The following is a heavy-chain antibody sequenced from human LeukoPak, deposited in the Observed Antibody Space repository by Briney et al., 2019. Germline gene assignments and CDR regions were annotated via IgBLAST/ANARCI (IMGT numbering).Heavy chain of an antibody. Sequence: SETLSLTCTVSGGSISSSSYYWGWIRQPPGKGLEWIGSIYYSGYSDYNPSLKSRVSISVDTSENQFSLTLSSVTAADMAVYFCARGITIFGMVPPYYFDFWGQGTLVTVSS. V-gene: IGHV4-39*07. J-gene: IGHJ4*02. CDR1: GGSISSSSYY. D-gene: IGHD3-3*01. CDR2: IYYSGYS. CDR3: ARGITIFGMVPPYYFDF.